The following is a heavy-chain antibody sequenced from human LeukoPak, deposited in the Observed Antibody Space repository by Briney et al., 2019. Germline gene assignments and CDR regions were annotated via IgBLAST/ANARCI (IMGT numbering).Heavy chain of an antibody. CDR2: IIPIFGTA. CDR1: GGTLSSYA. Sequence: SVKVSCKASGGTLSSYAISWVRQAPGQGLEWMGGIIPIFGTANYAQKFQGRVTITTDESTSTAYMELSSLRSEDTAVYYCARGRYCSSTSCYLRNWYFDLWGRGTLVTVSS. V-gene: IGHV1-69*05. CDR3: ARGRYCSSTSCYLRNWYFDL. J-gene: IGHJ2*01. D-gene: IGHD2-2*01.